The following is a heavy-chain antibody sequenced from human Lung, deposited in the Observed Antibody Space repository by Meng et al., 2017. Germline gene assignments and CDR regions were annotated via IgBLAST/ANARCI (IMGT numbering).Heavy chain of an antibody. Sequence: QVPLVQSGAEVKKPGSPFKFSCKVSGYTFNSYDINWVRQATGQGLEWMGWMNPNRGNTGYAQKFQGRVTMTRNTSISTAYMERSSMRSEDTAVYYCARAIFALANSDYWGQGTLVTVSS. J-gene: IGHJ4*02. D-gene: IGHD3-3*01. CDR2: MNPNRGNT. V-gene: IGHV1-8*01. CDR1: GYTFNSYD. CDR3: ARAIFALANSDY.